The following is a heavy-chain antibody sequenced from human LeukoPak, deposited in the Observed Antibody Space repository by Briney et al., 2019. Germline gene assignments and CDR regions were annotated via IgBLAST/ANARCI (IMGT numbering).Heavy chain of an antibody. CDR2: ISYDGSNK. J-gene: IGHJ4*02. CDR3: ARADYPPLDY. V-gene: IGHV3-30*04. D-gene: IGHD3-16*01. Sequence: GSLRLSCAASGFTFSSYAMHWVRQAPGKGLEWVAVISYDGSNKYYADSVKGRFTISRDNAKNSLYLQMNSLRAEDTAVYYCARADYPPLDYWGQGTLVTVSS. CDR1: GFTFSSYA.